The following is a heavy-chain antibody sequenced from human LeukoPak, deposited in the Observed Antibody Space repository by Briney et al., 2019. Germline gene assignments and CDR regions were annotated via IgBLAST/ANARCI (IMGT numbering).Heavy chain of an antibody. Sequence: PSETLSLTCTVSGGPISSYYWSWIRQPPGKGLEWIGYIYYSGSTNYNPSLKSRVTISVDTSKNQFSLKLSSVTAADTAVYYCARHVTYYDFWSGYYPPTNNWFDPWGQGTLVTVSS. D-gene: IGHD3-3*01. CDR1: GGPISSYY. CDR2: IYYSGST. J-gene: IGHJ5*02. CDR3: ARHVTYYDFWSGYYPPTNNWFDP. V-gene: IGHV4-59*08.